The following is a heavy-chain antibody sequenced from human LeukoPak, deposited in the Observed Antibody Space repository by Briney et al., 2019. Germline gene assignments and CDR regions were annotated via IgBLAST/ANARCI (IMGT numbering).Heavy chain of an antibody. CDR3: AKEISRVTIGGGIWFDP. V-gene: IGHV3-30*02. CDR2: IQSDGSRK. CDR1: GFTFSSYG. J-gene: IGHJ5*02. Sequence: GGSLRLSCAASGFTFSSYGLHWVRQAPGKGLKWVAFIQSDGSRKDYADSVKGRFAISRDNSKNTVYLQMNSLRADGTAVYYCAKEISRVTIGGGIWFDPWGQGTLVTVSS. D-gene: IGHD2-15*01.